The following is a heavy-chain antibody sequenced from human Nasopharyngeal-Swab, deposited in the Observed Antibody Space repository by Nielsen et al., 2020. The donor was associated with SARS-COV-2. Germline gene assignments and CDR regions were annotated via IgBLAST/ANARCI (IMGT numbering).Heavy chain of an antibody. Sequence: ASVKVSCKASGYSFTEYDLNWVRQATGQGLEWMGWMNPRSGDADYAQKFQGRVIMTRDTSTSTAYMELSSLRSEDTAVYYCARDDYGDYGYFGHWGQGTLVTVSS. CDR2: MNPRSGDA. CDR3: ARDDYGDYGYFGH. CDR1: GYSFTEYD. V-gene: IGHV1-8*01. D-gene: IGHD4-17*01. J-gene: IGHJ4*02.